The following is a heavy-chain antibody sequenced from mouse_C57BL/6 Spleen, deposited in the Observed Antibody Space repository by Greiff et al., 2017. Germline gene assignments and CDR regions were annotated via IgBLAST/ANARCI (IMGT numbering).Heavy chain of an antibody. D-gene: IGHD1-1*01. CDR3: ARKGDSSDY. V-gene: IGHV1-54*01. CDR2: INPRSGGT. Sequence: QVQLQQSGAELVRPGTSVKVSCKASGYAFTNYLIEWVKQRPGQGLEWIGVINPRSGGTNYNEKFKGKATLTADKSSSTAYMQLSSLTSEDSAVYFCARKGDSSDYWGQGTTRTVSS. J-gene: IGHJ2*01. CDR1: GYAFTNYL.